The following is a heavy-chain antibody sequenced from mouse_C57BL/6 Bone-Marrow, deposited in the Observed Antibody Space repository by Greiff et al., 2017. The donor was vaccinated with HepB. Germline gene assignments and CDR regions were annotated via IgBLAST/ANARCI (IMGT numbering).Heavy chain of an antibody. Sequence: QVQLKQPGAELVRPGSSVKLSCKASGYTFTSYWMDWVKQRPGQGLEWIGNIYPSDSETHYNQKFKDKATLTVDKSSSTAYMQLSSLTSEDSAVYYCARRANYGNYGYWYFDVWGTGTTVTVSS. V-gene: IGHV1-61*01. CDR2: IYPSDSET. J-gene: IGHJ1*03. D-gene: IGHD2-1*01. CDR3: ARRANYGNYGYWYFDV. CDR1: GYTFTSYW.